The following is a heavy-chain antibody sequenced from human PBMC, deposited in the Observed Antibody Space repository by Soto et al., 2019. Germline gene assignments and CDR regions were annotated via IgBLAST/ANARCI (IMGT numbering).Heavy chain of an antibody. V-gene: IGHV4-31*03. CDR3: ATLLSCIVVVTTEMST. D-gene: IGHD2-21*02. CDR1: GGSVSSGGYY. CDR2: IFYSGST. Sequence: SETLSLTCTVSGGSVSSGGYYWSWIRQHPGKGLEWIGYIFYSGSTSYNPSLKSRVAISVDTSKNQFSLKLSSVTAADTAVYYCATLLSCIVVVTTEMSTCGQGTLVPVSS. J-gene: IGHJ1*01.